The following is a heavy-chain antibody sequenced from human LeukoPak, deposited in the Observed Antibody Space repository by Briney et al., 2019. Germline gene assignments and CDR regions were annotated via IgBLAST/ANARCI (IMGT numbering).Heavy chain of an antibody. V-gene: IGHV4-59*01. D-gene: IGHD3-22*01. J-gene: IGHJ4*02. CDR1: GGSISSYY. Sequence: PSETLSLTCTVSGGSISSYYWSWIRQPPGKGLEWIRYIYYSGSTNYNPSLKSRVTISVDTSKNQFSLKLSSVTAADTAVYYCARGAYDSSGYYVDYWGQGTLVTVSS. CDR3: ARGAYDSSGYYVDY. CDR2: IYYSGST.